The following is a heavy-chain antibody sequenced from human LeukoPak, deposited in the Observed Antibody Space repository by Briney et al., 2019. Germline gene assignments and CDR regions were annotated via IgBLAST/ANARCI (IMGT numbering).Heavy chain of an antibody. Sequence: ASVKVSCKASGGTFSSYAISWVRQVPGQGLEWMGGIIPIFGTANYAQKFQGRVTITADESTSTAYMELSSLRSEDTAVYYCARGNRRDGYISSYYYYYGMDVWGQGTTVTVSS. CDR1: GGTFSSYA. CDR3: ARGNRRDGYISSYYYYYGMDV. J-gene: IGHJ6*02. V-gene: IGHV1-69*13. D-gene: IGHD5-24*01. CDR2: IIPIFGTA.